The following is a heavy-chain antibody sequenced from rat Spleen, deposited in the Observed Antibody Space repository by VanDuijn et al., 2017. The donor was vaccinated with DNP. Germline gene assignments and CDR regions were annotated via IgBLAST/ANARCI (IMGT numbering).Heavy chain of an antibody. CDR3: AKDGY. Sequence: EVQLVESGGGLVQPGRSLKLSCATSGFTFSDYYMAWVRQAPKKGLEWVASISYEGSSTSYGDSVKGRFTISRDNARSTLYLQVNSLRSEDTATYYCAKDGYWGQGVMVTVSS. CDR1: GFTFSDYY. V-gene: IGHV5-22*01. J-gene: IGHJ2*01. CDR2: ISYEGSST.